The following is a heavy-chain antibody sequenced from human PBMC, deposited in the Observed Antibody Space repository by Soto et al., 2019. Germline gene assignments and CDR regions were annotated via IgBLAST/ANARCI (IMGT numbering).Heavy chain of an antibody. V-gene: IGHV3-21*01. CDR1: GFTFSSYS. Sequence: KPGGSLRLSCAASGFTFSSYSMNWVRQAPGKGLEWVSSISSSSSYIYYADSVKGRFTISRDNAKNSLYLQMNSLRAEDTAVYYCARDRAAGIRFDPWGQGTLVTVSS. CDR2: ISSSSSYI. CDR3: ARDRAAGIRFDP. J-gene: IGHJ5*02. D-gene: IGHD6-13*01.